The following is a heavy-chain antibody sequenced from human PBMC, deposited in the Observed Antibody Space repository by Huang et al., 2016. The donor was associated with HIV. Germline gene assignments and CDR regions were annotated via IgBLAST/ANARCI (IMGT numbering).Heavy chain of an antibody. CDR1: GGTFSNFA. CDR3: AKSPVAPASIGAYMDV. Sequence: QVHLVQSGAEVKKPGSSVKVSCKASGGTFSNFAVNWVRQAPGQGLEWMGGIIPICESVIHAPKLQGRVSITADESRTTVYMELSSLRSEDTATYYCAKSPVAPASIGAYMDVWGKGTTVTVSS. CDR2: IIPICESV. V-gene: IGHV1-69*13. D-gene: IGHD3-22*01. J-gene: IGHJ6*03.